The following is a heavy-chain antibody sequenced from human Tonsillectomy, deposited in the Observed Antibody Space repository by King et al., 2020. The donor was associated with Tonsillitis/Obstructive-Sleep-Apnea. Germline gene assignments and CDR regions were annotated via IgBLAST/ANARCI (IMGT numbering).Heavy chain of an antibody. J-gene: IGHJ3*02. CDR2: IFYSGNT. CDR3: AREALYAFDI. Sequence: QLQESGPGLVKPSETLSLTCTVSGGSISSYYWSWIRQPPGKGLQWIGYIFYSGNTKYNPSLKSRVTISVDTSKNQFSLNLSSVTAADTAVYYCAREALYAFDIWGQGTMVTVSS. CDR1: GGSISSYY. V-gene: IGHV4-59*01.